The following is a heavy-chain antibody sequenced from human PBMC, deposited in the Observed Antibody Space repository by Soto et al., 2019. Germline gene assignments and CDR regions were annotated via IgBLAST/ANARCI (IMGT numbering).Heavy chain of an antibody. CDR3: ARRLASDYYYGMDV. J-gene: IGHJ6*02. Sequence: AVKVSCKASGGTFSIYAISWVRQAPGQGLEWMGGIIPIFGTANYAQKFQGRVTITADESTSTAYMELSSLRSEDTAVYYCARRLASDYYYGMDVWGQGTTVTVSS. D-gene: IGHD6-6*01. CDR1: GGTFSIYA. CDR2: IIPIFGTA. V-gene: IGHV1-69*13.